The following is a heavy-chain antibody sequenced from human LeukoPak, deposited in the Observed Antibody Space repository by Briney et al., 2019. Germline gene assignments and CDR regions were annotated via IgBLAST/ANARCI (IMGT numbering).Heavy chain of an antibody. V-gene: IGHV4-39*01. J-gene: IGHJ4*02. D-gene: IGHD3-22*01. CDR3: AICRKFYSDSSGYCNYFDY. Sequence: PSETLSLTCSVSGSSISSSSDYWGWIRQPTGKGLEWIGSFYYSGRTYYNLFLKSRVTMFVDTLKTQFSLKLSSVTAADTAVYYCAICRKFYSDSSGYCNYFDYWGQGTLVTVSS. CDR2: FYYSGRT. CDR1: GSSISSSSDY.